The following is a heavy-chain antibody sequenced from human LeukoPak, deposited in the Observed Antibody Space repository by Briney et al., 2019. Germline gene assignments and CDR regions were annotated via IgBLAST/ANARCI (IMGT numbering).Heavy chain of an antibody. V-gene: IGHV5-51*01. CDR2: IYPGDSDT. CDR1: GYSFTSYW. Sequence: PGESLQISCKGSGYSFTSYWIGWVRQKPGKGLEWMGIIYPGDSDTRYSPSFQGQVTISADKSISTAYLQWSSLKASDTAMYYCARARIAVAGDFDYWGQGTLVTVSS. D-gene: IGHD6-19*01. J-gene: IGHJ4*02. CDR3: ARARIAVAGDFDY.